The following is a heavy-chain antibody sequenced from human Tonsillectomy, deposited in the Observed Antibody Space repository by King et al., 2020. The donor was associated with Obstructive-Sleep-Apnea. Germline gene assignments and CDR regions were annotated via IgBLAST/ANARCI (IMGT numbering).Heavy chain of an antibody. CDR1: GFSFSDYW. J-gene: IGHJ6*02. D-gene: IGHD1-26*01. CDR2: IYPGDSDT. Sequence: QLVQSGAEVKKPGESLKISCKGSGFSFSDYWIGWVRQMPGKGLEWMGIIYPGDSDTRYGPSFQGQVTISADKSMNTHYLQWTSLKVSDTANYYCARQRLGGTYGYYYGMDVWGQGTTVTVSS. CDR3: ARQRLGGTYGYYYGMDV. V-gene: IGHV5-51*01.